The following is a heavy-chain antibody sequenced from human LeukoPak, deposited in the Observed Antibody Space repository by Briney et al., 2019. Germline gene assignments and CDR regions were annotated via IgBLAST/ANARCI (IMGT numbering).Heavy chain of an antibody. CDR3: ARHAGQWLALYGFDI. Sequence: SETLSLTGTVSGGSISSYSWNWICEPPGKGLGWIGDIYYSGSTNYNPSLKSRVTISVDTSKNQFSLKLNSVTAADTAVYYCARHAGQWLALYGFDIWGQGTMVTVSS. J-gene: IGHJ3*02. CDR1: GGSISSYS. V-gene: IGHV4-59*08. D-gene: IGHD6-19*01. CDR2: IYYSGST.